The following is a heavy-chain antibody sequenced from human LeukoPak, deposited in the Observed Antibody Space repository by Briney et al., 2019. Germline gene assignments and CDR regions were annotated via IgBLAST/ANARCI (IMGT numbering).Heavy chain of an antibody. V-gene: IGHV3-7*01. CDR1: GFSFSSYN. Sequence: GGSLRLSCAASGFSFSSYNMNWVRQAPGKGLEWVANIKQDGSEKYYVDSVKGRFTISRDNAKNSLYLQMNSLRAEDTAVYYCARAYYGDFDAFDIWGQGTMVTVSS. CDR3: ARAYYGDFDAFDI. D-gene: IGHD4-17*01. J-gene: IGHJ3*02. CDR2: IKQDGSEK.